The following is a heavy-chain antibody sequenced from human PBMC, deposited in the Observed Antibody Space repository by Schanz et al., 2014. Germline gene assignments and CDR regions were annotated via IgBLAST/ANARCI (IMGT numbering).Heavy chain of an antibody. CDR1: GFNFNTYA. D-gene: IGHD3-10*01. Sequence: EVQLLESGGGLAQPGGSLRLACAASGFNFNTYAMSWVRQAPGKGLEWVSAISGSGASTYYADSVKGRFTISRDNSKNTLYLQMNSLRAEDTAVYYCAKDQGSYGSGSYSYFDYWGQGTLATVSS. CDR3: AKDQGSYGSGSYSYFDY. CDR2: ISGSGAST. J-gene: IGHJ4*02. V-gene: IGHV3-23*01.